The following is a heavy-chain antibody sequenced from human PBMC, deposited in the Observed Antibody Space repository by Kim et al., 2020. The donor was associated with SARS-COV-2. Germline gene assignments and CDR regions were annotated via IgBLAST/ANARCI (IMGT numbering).Heavy chain of an antibody. J-gene: IGHJ4*02. D-gene: IGHD2-2*01. V-gene: IGHV4-59*08. Sequence: SETLSLTCTVSGGSISSYYWSWIRQPPGKGLEWIGYIYYSGSTNYNPSLKSRVTISVDTSKNQFSLKLSSVTAADTAVYYCARRTRYCSSTSCYLFGGWDYFDYWGQGTLVTVSS. CDR1: GGSISSYY. CDR3: ARRTRYCSSTSCYLFGGWDYFDY. CDR2: IYYSGST.